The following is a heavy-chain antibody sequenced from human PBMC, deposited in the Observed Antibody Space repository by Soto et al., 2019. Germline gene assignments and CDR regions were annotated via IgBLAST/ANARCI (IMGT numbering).Heavy chain of an antibody. Sequence: SETLSLTCTVSGGPISFYYWSWIRQPAGKGLEWIGRIYTSGRTNYSPSLKSRVTTSVDTSKNEFSLELSSVTAAHKAVYYCESFVGVAARLDAFDIWGQGTLVTVSS. D-gene: IGHD6-6*01. CDR3: ESFVGVAARLDAFDI. V-gene: IGHV4-4*07. CDR1: GGPISFYY. J-gene: IGHJ3*02. CDR2: IYTSGRT.